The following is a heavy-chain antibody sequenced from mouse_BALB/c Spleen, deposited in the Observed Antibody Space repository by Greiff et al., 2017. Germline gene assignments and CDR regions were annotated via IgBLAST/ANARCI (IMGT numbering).Heavy chain of an antibody. CDR2: INPYNDGT. CDR3: ARGTVYDGYYGFAY. V-gene: IGHV1-14*01. J-gene: IGHJ3*01. Sequence: EVQLQQSGPELVKPGASVKMSCKASGYTFTSYVMHWVKQKPGQGLEWIGYINPYNDGTKYNEKFKGKATLTSDKSSSTAYMELSSLTSEDSAVYYCARGTVYDGYYGFAYWGQGTPVTVSA. CDR1: GYTFTSYV. D-gene: IGHD2-3*01.